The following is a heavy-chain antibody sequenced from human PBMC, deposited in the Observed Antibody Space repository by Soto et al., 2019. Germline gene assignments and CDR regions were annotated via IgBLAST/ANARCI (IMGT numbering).Heavy chain of an antibody. J-gene: IGHJ6*02. CDR1: GFTFSSYV. CDR3: ASETRIAAAGQYYYYYGMDV. CDR2: IWYDGSNK. D-gene: IGHD6-13*01. V-gene: IGHV3-33*01. Sequence: PGESLRLSCAASGFTFSSYVMHGGRQAPGKGLEWVAVIWYDGSNKYYADSVNGRFTISRDNSKNTLYLQMNSLRAEDTAVYYCASETRIAAAGQYYYYYGMDVWGQGTTVTVSS.